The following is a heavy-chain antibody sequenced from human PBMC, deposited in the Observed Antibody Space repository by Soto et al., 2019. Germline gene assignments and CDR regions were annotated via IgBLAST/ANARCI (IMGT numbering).Heavy chain of an antibody. CDR1: GFTFSDHY. V-gene: IGHV3-11*06. D-gene: IGHD1-1*01. CDR3: VRSGDNYNLLDY. J-gene: IGHJ4*02. Sequence: GGSLRLSCAASGFTFSDHYMSWIRQAPGRGLEWIGYSSNSGSFTRYADSVKGRFSISRDNAKNSLYLQINSLRGDDTAIYYCVRSGDNYNLLDYWGQGTPVTVSS. CDR2: SSNSGSFT.